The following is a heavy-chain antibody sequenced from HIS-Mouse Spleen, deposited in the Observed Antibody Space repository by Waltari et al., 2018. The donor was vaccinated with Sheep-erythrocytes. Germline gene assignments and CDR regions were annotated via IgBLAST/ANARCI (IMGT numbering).Heavy chain of an antibody. CDR2: IWYDGSNK. CDR3: AKDKGGNIVVVPAAMPQYYYYYGMDV. Sequence: GKQWVAVIWYDGSNKYYADSVKGRFTISRDNSKNTLYLQMNSLRAEDTAVYYCAKDKGGNIVVVPAAMPQYYYYYGMDVWGQGTTVTVSS. V-gene: IGHV3-33*06. J-gene: IGHJ6*02. D-gene: IGHD2-2*01.